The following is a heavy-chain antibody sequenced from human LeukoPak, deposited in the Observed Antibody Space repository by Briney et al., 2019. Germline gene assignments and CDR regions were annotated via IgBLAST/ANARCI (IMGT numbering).Heavy chain of an antibody. CDR2: INNNGGST. CDR3: VKGLSSSWAYFDY. CDR1: GFTFSIYA. V-gene: IGHV3-64D*06. J-gene: IGHJ4*02. Sequence: PGGSLRLSCSAYGFTFSIYAMHWVRQAPGKGLEYVSSINNNGGSTYYADSVKGRFTISRDNSKNTLYLQMSSLRPEDTAVYYCVKGLSSSWAYFDYWGQGTLVTVSS. D-gene: IGHD6-13*01.